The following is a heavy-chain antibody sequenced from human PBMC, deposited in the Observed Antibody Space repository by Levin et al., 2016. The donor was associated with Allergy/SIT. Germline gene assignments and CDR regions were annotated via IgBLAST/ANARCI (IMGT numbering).Heavy chain of an antibody. D-gene: IGHD6-13*01. J-gene: IGHJ6*02. V-gene: IGHV3-23*01. CDR3: ARLGGSSSWYGMDV. CDR2: ISGGGGTI. CDR1: GFTFSSYA. Sequence: GGSLRLSCTASGFTFSSYAMRWVRQAPGKGLEWVSAISGGGGTIYYSDSVKGRFTISRDNSKNTLYLQMNSLRAEDTAVYYCARLGGSSSWYGMDVWGQGTTVTVSS.